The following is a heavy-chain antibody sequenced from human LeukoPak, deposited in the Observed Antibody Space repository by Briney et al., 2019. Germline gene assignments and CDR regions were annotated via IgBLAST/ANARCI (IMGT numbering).Heavy chain of an antibody. CDR1: GGSISSGGYY. Sequence: SQTLSPTCTVSGGSISSGGYYWSWIRQHPGKGLEWIGYIYYSGSTYHNPSLKSRVTISVDTSKNQFSLKLSSATAADTAVYYCARVGFGELLFDYWGQGTLVTVSS. D-gene: IGHD3-10*01. CDR3: ARVGFGELLFDY. CDR2: IYYSGST. J-gene: IGHJ4*02. V-gene: IGHV4-31*03.